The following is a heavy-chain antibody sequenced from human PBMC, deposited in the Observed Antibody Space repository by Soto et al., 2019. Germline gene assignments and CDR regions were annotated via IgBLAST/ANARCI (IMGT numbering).Heavy chain of an antibody. CDR3: ARGGQSLYYYCGMDV. CDR1: GGSISSGGYS. CDR2: IYHSGST. D-gene: IGHD6-25*01. V-gene: IGHV4-30-2*01. J-gene: IGHJ6*02. Sequence: SETLSLTCAVSGGSISSGGYSWICIRQPPGKGLEWIGYIYHSGSTYYNPSLKSRVTISVDRSKNQFSLKLSSVTAADTAVYYCARGGQSLYYYCGMDVWGQGTTVTVSS.